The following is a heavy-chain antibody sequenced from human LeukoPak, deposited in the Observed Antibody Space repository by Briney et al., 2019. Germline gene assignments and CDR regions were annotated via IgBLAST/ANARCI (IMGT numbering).Heavy chain of an antibody. J-gene: IGHJ4*02. Sequence: SETLSLTCTVSGGSISSYYWSWIRQPPGKGLEWIGYIYHSGSTYYNPSLKSRVTISVDRSKNQFSLKLSSVTAADTAVYYCARVSGCGGDCYYFDYWGQGTLVTVSS. V-gene: IGHV4-59*12. D-gene: IGHD2-21*01. CDR1: GGSISSYY. CDR2: IYHSGST. CDR3: ARVSGCGGDCYYFDY.